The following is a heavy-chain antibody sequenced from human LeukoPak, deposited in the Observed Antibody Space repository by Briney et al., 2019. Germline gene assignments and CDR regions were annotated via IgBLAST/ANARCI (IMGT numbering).Heavy chain of an antibody. CDR2: ISSSSSII. J-gene: IGHJ5*02. Sequence: PGGSLRLSCAASGFSFSEYGMNWVRQAPGKGLEWVSYISSSSSIIHYADSVKDRFTISRDNVKKSLFLQMNSLRDEDTAFYYCTRVATVTTNNWFDPWGQGILVTVSS. CDR1: GFSFSEYG. CDR3: TRVATVTTNNWFDP. D-gene: IGHD4-17*01. V-gene: IGHV3-48*02.